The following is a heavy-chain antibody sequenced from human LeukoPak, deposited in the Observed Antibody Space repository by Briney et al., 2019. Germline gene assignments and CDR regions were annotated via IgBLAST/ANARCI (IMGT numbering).Heavy chain of an antibody. V-gene: IGHV3-53*01. D-gene: IGHD6-13*01. CDR2: IYSGGST. J-gene: IGHJ2*01. Sequence: GGSLRLSCAASRFSVSSNYMTWVRQAPGKGLEWVLVIYSGGSTYYADSVKGRFTISRDNSKNTLYLQMNSLRAGDTAVYYCARAAYSSTWYSRYFDLWGRGTLVTVSS. CDR3: ARAAYSSTWYSRYFDL. CDR1: RFSVSSNY.